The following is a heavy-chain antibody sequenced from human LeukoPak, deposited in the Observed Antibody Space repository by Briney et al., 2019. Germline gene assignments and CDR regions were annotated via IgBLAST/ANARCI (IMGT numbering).Heavy chain of an antibody. D-gene: IGHD3-9*01. CDR3: ARSPEDGHILTGPLGYNWFDP. J-gene: IGHJ5*02. CDR1: GGSISSGGYY. CDR2: IYHSGST. Sequence: SQTLSLTCTVSGGSISSGGYYWSWIRQPPGKGLEWIGYIYHSGSTYYNPSLKSRVTISVDRSKNQFSLKLSSVTAADTAVYYCARSPEDGHILTGPLGYNWFDPWGQGTLVTVSS. V-gene: IGHV4-30-2*01.